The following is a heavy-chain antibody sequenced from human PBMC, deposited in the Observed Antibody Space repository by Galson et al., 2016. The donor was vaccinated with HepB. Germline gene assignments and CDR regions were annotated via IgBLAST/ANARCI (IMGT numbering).Heavy chain of an antibody. Sequence: ETLSLTCNVSGGPISGYYWAWIRQPPGKGLEWIGHIYSSENTNYSPSLKSRVTISGDTSKNQFSLMLRSPTAADTAIYYCARDSAAKLDYWGQGILVTVSS. CDR3: ARDSAAKLDY. CDR2: IYSSENT. V-gene: IGHV4-59*01. D-gene: IGHD6-25*01. CDR1: GGPISGYY. J-gene: IGHJ4*02.